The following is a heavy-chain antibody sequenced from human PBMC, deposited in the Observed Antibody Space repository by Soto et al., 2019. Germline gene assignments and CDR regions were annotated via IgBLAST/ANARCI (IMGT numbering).Heavy chain of an antibody. J-gene: IGHJ4*02. Sequence: SETLSLTCTVSSGSISSGGSYWSWVRQHPGKGLEWVGCIYYSGTTYYNPSLESRVTISVDTSKNQFSLKLSSVTAADTAVYYCARDSRPNYTSSSYYFDYWGQGTLVTV. D-gene: IGHD6-13*01. CDR2: IYYSGTT. V-gene: IGHV4-31*03. CDR1: SGSISSGGSY. CDR3: ARDSRPNYTSSSYYFDY.